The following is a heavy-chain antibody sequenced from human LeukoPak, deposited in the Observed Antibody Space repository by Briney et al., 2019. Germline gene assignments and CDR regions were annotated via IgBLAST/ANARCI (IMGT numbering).Heavy chain of an antibody. J-gene: IGHJ4*02. CDR3: AHLVVTIDWRSYFDY. V-gene: IGHV2-5*01. CDR2: IYYNDDK. Sequence: SGPKLVKPTQTLTLTCTFSDFSLSTPGMGVGWIRQPPGKALEWLAFIYYNDDKRYSPSLRSRLTITRDTSKNQVVLAMTNMDPVDTATYYCAHLVVTIDWRSYFDYWGQGALVTVSS. D-gene: IGHD3-9*01. CDR1: DFSLSTPGMG.